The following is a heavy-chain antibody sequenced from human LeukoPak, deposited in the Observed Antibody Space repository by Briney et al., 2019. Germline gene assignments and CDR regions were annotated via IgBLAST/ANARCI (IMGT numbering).Heavy chain of an antibody. J-gene: IGHJ4*02. V-gene: IGHV4-38-2*02. Sequence: SETLSLTCTVSGYSISSGYYWGWIRQPPGKGLEWIGSIYHSGSTYYNPSLKSRVTISVDTSKNQFSLKLSSVTAADTAVYYCAREGPAGQWLVRRYFDYWGQGTLVTVSS. CDR2: IYHSGST. CDR1: GYSISSGYY. CDR3: AREGPAGQWLVRRYFDY. D-gene: IGHD6-19*01.